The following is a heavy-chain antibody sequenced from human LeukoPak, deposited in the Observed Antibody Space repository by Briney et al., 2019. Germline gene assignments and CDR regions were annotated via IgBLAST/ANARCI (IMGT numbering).Heavy chain of an antibody. D-gene: IGHD3-3*01. CDR3: ARGRITIFGVVISNWFDP. J-gene: IGHJ5*02. CDR2: INTDGSST. CDR1: GFTFSSYW. Sequence: GGTLRLSCAASGFTFSSYWMHWVRQAPGKGLVWVSRINTDGSSTSYADSVKGRFTISRDNAKNTLYLKMNSLRAEDTAVYYCARGRITIFGVVISNWFDPWGQGTLVTVSS. V-gene: IGHV3-74*01.